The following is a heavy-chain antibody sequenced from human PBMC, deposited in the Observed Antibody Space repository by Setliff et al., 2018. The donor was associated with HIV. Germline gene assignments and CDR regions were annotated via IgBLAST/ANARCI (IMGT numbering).Heavy chain of an antibody. CDR1: GYTFTGYY. Sequence: ASVKVPCKASGYTFTGYYMHWVRQAPGQGLEWMGWINPNNGGTTYAQKFQGWVTMTRDTSISTAYMELSSLRSEDTAVYYCARLLKGRWTSYYYYYMDVWGKGTTVTVSS. J-gene: IGHJ6*03. CDR2: INPNNGGT. V-gene: IGHV1-2*04. D-gene: IGHD4-17*01. CDR3: ARLLKGRWTSYYYYYMDV.